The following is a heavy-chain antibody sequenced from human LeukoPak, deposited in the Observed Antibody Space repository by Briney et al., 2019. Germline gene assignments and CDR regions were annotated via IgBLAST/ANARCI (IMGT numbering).Heavy chain of an antibody. CDR3: ARDLRDYGDYVGGTFGY. CDR2: ISSSGSYI. Sequence: GGSLRLSCAASGFTFSSYSMNWVRQAPGKGLEWVSSISSSGSYIYYADSVKGRFTISRDNAKNSLYLQMNSLRAEDTAVYYCARDLRDYGDYVGGTFGYWGQGTLVTVSS. V-gene: IGHV3-21*01. D-gene: IGHD4-17*01. CDR1: GFTFSSYS. J-gene: IGHJ4*02.